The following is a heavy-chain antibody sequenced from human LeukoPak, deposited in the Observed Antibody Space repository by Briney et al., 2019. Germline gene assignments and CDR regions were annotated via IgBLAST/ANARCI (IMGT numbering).Heavy chain of an antibody. CDR2: IYNSGTT. Sequence: PSETLSLTCTVSGGSISSHFWSWIRQPPGKGLEWIGNIYNSGTTNYNPSLKSGVTISVDTSKNQLSLRLTSATAADTAVYYCTKATQWLAFDYWGRGTLVTVSS. CDR1: GGSISSHF. D-gene: IGHD6-19*01. V-gene: IGHV4-59*11. J-gene: IGHJ4*02. CDR3: TKATQWLAFDY.